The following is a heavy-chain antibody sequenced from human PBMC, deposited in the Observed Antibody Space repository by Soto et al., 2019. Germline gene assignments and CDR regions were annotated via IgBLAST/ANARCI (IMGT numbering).Heavy chain of an antibody. Sequence: QLLLQESGPGLVKPSETLSLTCAVSGASISESSHYWAWIRQPPGKGLEWIASIYYTGRTYYNPPRRSRLTISIDTSRDQFALNLSSVTAADMAVYYCARQLGNYGDWAFDFWGQGTLVPVSS. CDR3: ARQLGNYGDWAFDF. CDR2: IYYTGRT. D-gene: IGHD4-17*01. CDR1: GASISESSHY. V-gene: IGHV4-39*01. J-gene: IGHJ4*02.